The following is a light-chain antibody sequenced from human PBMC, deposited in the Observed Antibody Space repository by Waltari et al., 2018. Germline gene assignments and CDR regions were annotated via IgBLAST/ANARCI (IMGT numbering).Light chain of an antibody. CDR2: GCS. CDR1: GTNIGAGYD. J-gene: IGLJ3*02. V-gene: IGLV1-40*01. Sequence: QSVLTPPPSASAAPRRRVTISCTGSGTNIGAGYDVHWYHQLPRAAPKLLIYGCSTRPLGVPDRFFGSTSGTSASLAITGLQAEDEADYYCQSYDTSLSVVFGGGTKLTVL. CDR3: QSYDTSLSVV.